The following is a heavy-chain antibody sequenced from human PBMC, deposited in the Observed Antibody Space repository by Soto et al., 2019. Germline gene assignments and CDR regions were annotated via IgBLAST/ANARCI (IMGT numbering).Heavy chain of an antibody. CDR2: ISYDGSNK. V-gene: IGHV3-30*18. D-gene: IGHD6-13*01. Sequence: QVQLVESGGGVVQPGRSLRLSCAASGFAFSNYGLHWVRQAPGKGLEWVAVISYDGSNKYYADSVKGRFTISRDNSKTTLSLQMNSLRAEDTAVYYCAKIAAAGKNYWGQGTLVSVSS. CDR1: GFAFSNYG. CDR3: AKIAAAGKNY. J-gene: IGHJ4*02.